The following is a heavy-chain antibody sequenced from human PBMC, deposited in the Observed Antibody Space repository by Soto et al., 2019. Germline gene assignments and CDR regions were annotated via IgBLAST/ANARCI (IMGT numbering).Heavy chain of an antibody. D-gene: IGHD3-22*01. CDR1: GFTFSSYG. Sequence: QVQLVESGGGVVQPGRSLRLSCAASGFTFSSYGMHWVRQAPGKGLEWVAGIWYDGSNKYYADSVKGRFTISRDNSKNTLYLQMNSLRAEDKAVYYCARERPPMRGPYGMAVWGQGTTVTGSS. J-gene: IGHJ6*02. CDR3: ARERPPMRGPYGMAV. CDR2: IWYDGSNK. V-gene: IGHV3-33*01.